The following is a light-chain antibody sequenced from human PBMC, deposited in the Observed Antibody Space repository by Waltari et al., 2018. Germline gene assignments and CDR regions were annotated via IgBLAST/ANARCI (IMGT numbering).Light chain of an antibody. CDR3: QQSHTPPWT. CDR2: CAS. Sequence: DIQMTQSPSSRHASVGDRVNITCRASQNISPYLNWYQHKPGKVHEVLIYCASSLQGGVPSRFSGVGSGTDFTLTIDSLHPEYLSTYYCQQSHTPPWTFGQGTKVEIK. V-gene: IGKV1-39*01. CDR1: QNISPY. J-gene: IGKJ1*01.